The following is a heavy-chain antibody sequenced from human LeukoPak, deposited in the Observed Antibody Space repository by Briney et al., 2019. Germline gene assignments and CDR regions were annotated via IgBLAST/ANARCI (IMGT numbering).Heavy chain of an antibody. CDR1: GFNSEDHA. V-gene: IGHV3-33*08. J-gene: IGHJ3*02. CDR2: IWYDGSNK. Sequence: PGGSLRLSCVVSGFNSEDHAMHWVRQAPGKGLEWVAVIWYDGSNKYYADSVKGRFTISRDNSKNTLYLQMNSLRAEDTAVYYCATTMTHDAFDIWGQGTMVTVSS. CDR3: ATTMTHDAFDI. D-gene: IGHD3-22*01.